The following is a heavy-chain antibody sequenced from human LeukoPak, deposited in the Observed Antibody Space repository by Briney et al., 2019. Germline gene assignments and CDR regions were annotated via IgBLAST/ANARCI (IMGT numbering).Heavy chain of an antibody. V-gene: IGHV3-30*02. CDR2: IRYDGSNK. CDR3: AKDKSYRADY. CDR1: GFTFSSHS. J-gene: IGHJ4*02. D-gene: IGHD3-16*02. Sequence: PGGSLRLSCAGSGFTFSSHSMNWVRQAPGKGLEWVAFIRYDGSNKYYADSVKGRFTISRDNSKNTLYLQMISLRAEDTAMYYCAKDKSYRADYWGQGTLVTVSS.